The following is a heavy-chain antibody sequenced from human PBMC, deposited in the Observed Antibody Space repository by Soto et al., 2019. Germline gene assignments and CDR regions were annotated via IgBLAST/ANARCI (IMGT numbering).Heavy chain of an antibody. J-gene: IGHJ3*02. CDR2: ISYDGSNK. V-gene: IGHV3-30-3*01. D-gene: IGHD2-15*01. CDR1: GFTFSSYA. CDR3: ARGILPRDAFDI. Sequence: QVQLVESGGGVVQPGRSLRISCAASGFTFSSYAMHWVRQAPGKGLEWVAVISYDGSNKYYADSVKGRFTISRDNSKNTLYLQMNSLRAEDTAVYYFARGILPRDAFDIWGQGTMVTVSS.